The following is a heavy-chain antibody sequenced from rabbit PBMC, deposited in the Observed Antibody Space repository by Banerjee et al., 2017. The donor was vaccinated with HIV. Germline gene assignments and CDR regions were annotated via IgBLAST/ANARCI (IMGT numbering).Heavy chain of an antibody. V-gene: IGHV1S40*01. CDR2: IGAGSGAT. CDR3: ARDDWGDGDYFNF. D-gene: IGHD4-1*01. J-gene: IGHJ4*01. Sequence: QSLEESGGDLVKPGASLTLTCTASGFTLSSYWMCWVRQAPGKGLEWIGCIGAGSGATYYASWAKGRFTISKTSSTTVALQMTSLTAADTATYFCARDDWGDGDYFNFWGPGTLVTVS. CDR1: GFTLSSYW.